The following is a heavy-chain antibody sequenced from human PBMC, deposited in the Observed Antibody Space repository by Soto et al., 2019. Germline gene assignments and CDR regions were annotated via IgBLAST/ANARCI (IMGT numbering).Heavy chain of an antibody. CDR1: GFPFRTYA. J-gene: IGHJ4*02. D-gene: IGHD1-26*01. Sequence: QVQLVESGGGVVQPGRSLRLSCAASGFPFRTYAMHWVRQAPGKGLEWVATISYDGSNKFYVDSVEGRFTISRDNSKNTLYLQMNSLRAEDTAVYYCARDFGSLGATIDYWGQGTLVTVSS. CDR2: ISYDGSNK. V-gene: IGHV3-30-3*01. CDR3: ARDFGSLGATIDY.